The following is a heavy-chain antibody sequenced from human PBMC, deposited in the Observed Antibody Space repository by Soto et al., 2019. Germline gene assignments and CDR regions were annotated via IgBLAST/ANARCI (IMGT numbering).Heavy chain of an antibody. CDR2: ITLYNGNT. CDR1: GYTFTCCS. V-gene: IGHV1-45*02. Sequence: SVKVSCKASGYTFTCCSLHWLQQAPGQGLERMRWITLYNGNTNYAKKFQGRVTITRDMSLRTAYIELSSLRSEDSAVYYWASHGIAAAGTVYYFDYWVQGTLVTVSS. CDR3: ASHGIAAAGTVYYFDY. D-gene: IGHD6-13*01. J-gene: IGHJ4*02.